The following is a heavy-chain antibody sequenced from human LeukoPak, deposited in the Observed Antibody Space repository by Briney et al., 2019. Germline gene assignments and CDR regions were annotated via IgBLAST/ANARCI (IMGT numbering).Heavy chain of an antibody. Sequence: PGGSLRLSCGASGFTFSSYAMSWVRQAPGKGLEWVSAISGSGGSTYYADSVKGRFTISRDNSKNTLYLQMNSLRAEDTAVYYCAKDLLYYDSSGYYYFDYWGQGTLVTVSS. D-gene: IGHD3-22*01. CDR1: GFTFSSYA. J-gene: IGHJ4*02. CDR2: ISGSGGST. CDR3: AKDLLYYDSSGYYYFDY. V-gene: IGHV3-23*01.